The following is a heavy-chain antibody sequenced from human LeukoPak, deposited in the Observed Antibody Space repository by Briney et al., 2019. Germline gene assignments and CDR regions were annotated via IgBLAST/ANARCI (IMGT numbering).Heavy chain of an antibody. CDR1: GFTFSTYP. CDR2: ISSSGSTI. CDR3: ARERGYDPYYYYYYMDV. Sequence: GGSLRLSCAASGFTFSTYPMNWVRQAPGKGLEWVSYISSSGSTIYYADSVKGRFTISRDNAKNSLYLQMNSLRAEDTALYYCARERGYDPYYYYYYMDVWGKGTTVTVSS. D-gene: IGHD1-1*01. V-gene: IGHV3-48*04. J-gene: IGHJ6*03.